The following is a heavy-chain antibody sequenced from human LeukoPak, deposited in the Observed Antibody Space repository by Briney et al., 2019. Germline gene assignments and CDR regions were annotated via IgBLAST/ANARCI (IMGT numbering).Heavy chain of an antibody. D-gene: IGHD3-10*01. Sequence: GGSLRLSCAASGLTVSSSYLNWVRQAPGKGLEWVSVLYSGGSTYYADSVKGRFTISRDNSKNTLYLQMNSLRAEDTAVYYCAKARMVRALPFNAFDIWGQGTMVTVSS. CDR2: LYSGGST. J-gene: IGHJ3*02. CDR3: AKARMVRALPFNAFDI. CDR1: GLTVSSSY. V-gene: IGHV3-53*01.